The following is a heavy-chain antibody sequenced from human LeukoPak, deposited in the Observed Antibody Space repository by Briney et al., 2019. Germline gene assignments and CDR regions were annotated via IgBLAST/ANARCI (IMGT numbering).Heavy chain of an antibody. CDR3: ARLGKTYYMDV. V-gene: IGHV4-59*08. J-gene: IGHJ6*03. D-gene: IGHD1/OR15-1a*01. Sequence: WETLSLTCTVSGDSISNYYWTWIRQTPGKGLEWIGNLYHSGAADYNPSLKTRVTTSVDTSKDQFSLSLRSSTAADTAVYFCARLGKTYYMDVWGTGTTVTASS. CDR2: LYHSGAA. CDR1: GDSISNYY.